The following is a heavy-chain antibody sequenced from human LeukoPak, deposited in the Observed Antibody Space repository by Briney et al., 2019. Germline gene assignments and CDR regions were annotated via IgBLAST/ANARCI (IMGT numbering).Heavy chain of an antibody. D-gene: IGHD6-19*01. J-gene: IGHJ4*02. CDR3: ARIAVAATIDY. CDR2: ISSSSSYI. V-gene: IGHV3-21*01. Sequence: GGSLRLSCAASGFTFSSYGMHWVRQAPGKGLEWVSSISSSSSYIYYADSVKGRFTISRDNAKNSLYLQMNSLRAEDTAVYYCARIAVAATIDYWGQGTLVTVSS. CDR1: GFTFSSYG.